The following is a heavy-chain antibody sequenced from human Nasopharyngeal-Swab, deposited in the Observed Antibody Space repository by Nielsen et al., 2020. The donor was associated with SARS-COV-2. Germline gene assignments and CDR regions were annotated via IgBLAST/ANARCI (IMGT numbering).Heavy chain of an antibody. Sequence: WIRQPPGKGLEWIGSIYYSGSTYYNPSLKSRVTISVDTSKNQFSLKLSSVTAADTAVYYCARHGTTVTRNYAFDIWGQGTMDTVSS. CDR2: IYYSGST. D-gene: IGHD4-17*01. J-gene: IGHJ3*02. V-gene: IGHV4-39*01. CDR3: ARHGTTVTRNYAFDI.